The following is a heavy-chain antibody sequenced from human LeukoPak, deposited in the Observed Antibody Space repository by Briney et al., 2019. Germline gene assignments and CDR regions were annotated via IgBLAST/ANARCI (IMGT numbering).Heavy chain of an antibody. CDR3: ARGRKIGSSYTPWSCYFDC. Sequence: PSETLSLTCAVYGGSFSGYYWSWIRQPPGKGLEWIGEINHSGSTNYNPSLKSRVAISVDTSKNQFSLKLSSVTAADTAVYYCARGRKIGSSYTPWSCYFDCWGQGTLVTVSS. J-gene: IGHJ4*02. CDR1: GGSFSGYY. CDR2: INHSGST. V-gene: IGHV4-34*01. D-gene: IGHD3-16*02.